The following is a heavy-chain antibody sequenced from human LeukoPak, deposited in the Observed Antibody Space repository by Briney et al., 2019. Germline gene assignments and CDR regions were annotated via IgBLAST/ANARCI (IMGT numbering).Heavy chain of an antibody. CDR1: GGSISSSY. D-gene: IGHD6-13*01. Sequence: NASETLSLTCTVSGGSISSSYWSWIRQPAGKGLEWIGRMYISGNTNYNPSLENRVTMSLDTAKNQFSLKLSSVTAADTAVYYCARGVYIAAAQYGYWGQGTLVTVSS. CDR3: ARGVYIAAAQYGY. J-gene: IGHJ4*02. V-gene: IGHV4-4*07. CDR2: MYISGNT.